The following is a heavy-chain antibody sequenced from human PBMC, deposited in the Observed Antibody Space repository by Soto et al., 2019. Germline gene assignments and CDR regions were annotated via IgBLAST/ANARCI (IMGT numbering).Heavy chain of an antibody. CDR1: RYIFTNYG. CDR3: ARALTGYGMDV. V-gene: IGHV1-18*01. CDR2: ITTYNGNT. Sequence: GASVKVSCKAVRYIFTNYGVSWVRRAPGQGLEWMGWITTYNGNTEYAQKFQGRVTMTTDASTSTAYMELGSLRSDDTAIYYCARALTGYGMDVWGQGTTVTVSS. J-gene: IGHJ6*02.